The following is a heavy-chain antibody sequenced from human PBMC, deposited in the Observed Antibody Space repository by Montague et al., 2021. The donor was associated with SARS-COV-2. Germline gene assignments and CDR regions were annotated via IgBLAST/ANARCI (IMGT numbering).Heavy chain of an antibody. D-gene: IGHD3-3*01. V-gene: IGHV4-61*02. CDR3: AREKVGTIVGVVIIPNNCFDP. CDR2: IYTSGST. J-gene: IGHJ5*02. CDR1: DGSISSGSYY. Sequence: TLSLTCTVSDGSISSGSYYWSWIRQPAGKGLEWIGRIYTSGSTNYNPSLKSRVTISVDTSKNQFSLKLSLVTAADTAVYYCAREKVGTIVGVVIIPNNCFDPWGQGTLVTVSS.